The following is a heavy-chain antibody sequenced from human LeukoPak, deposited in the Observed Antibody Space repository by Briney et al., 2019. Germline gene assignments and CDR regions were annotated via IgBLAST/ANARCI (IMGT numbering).Heavy chain of an antibody. J-gene: IGHJ4*02. D-gene: IGHD3-22*01. CDR1: GFTFSSYA. Sequence: GSLRLSCAASGFTFSSYAMHWVRQAPGKGLEWVAVISYDGSNKYYADSVKGRFTISRGNSKNTLYLQMNSLRAEDTAVYYCARDYRITMIVVVRLYYFDYWGQGTLVTVSS. CDR2: ISYDGSNK. CDR3: ARDYRITMIVVVRLYYFDY. V-gene: IGHV3-30-3*01.